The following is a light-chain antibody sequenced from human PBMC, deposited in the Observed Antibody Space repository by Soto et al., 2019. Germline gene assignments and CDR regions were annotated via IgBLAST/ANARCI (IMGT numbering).Light chain of an antibody. CDR2: DAS. J-gene: IGKJ5*01. CDR3: QQYAWSPLT. V-gene: IGKV3-20*01. Sequence: ESVLTQSPGTLSLSPGERASLSCRASQSVPRSYLAWYQQRPGQAPRLLIYDASSRATGIPDRFSGSESGTDFTLTISSLEPEDFAVYYCQQYAWSPLTFGQGTRLEIK. CDR1: QSVPRSY.